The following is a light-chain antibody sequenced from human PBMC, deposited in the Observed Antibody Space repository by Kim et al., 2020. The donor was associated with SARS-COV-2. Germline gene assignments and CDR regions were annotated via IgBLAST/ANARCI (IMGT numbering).Light chain of an antibody. CDR3: AAWDDSLSGYV. CDR2: RNN. CDR1: SSNIGSHY. J-gene: IGLJ1*01. V-gene: IGLV1-47*01. Sequence: GHRVTISGSGSSSNIGSHYVYWYQQLPGTAPKLLIYRNNQRPSGVPDRFSGSKSGTSASLAISGLRSEDEADYYCAAWDDSLSGYVFGTGTKVTVL.